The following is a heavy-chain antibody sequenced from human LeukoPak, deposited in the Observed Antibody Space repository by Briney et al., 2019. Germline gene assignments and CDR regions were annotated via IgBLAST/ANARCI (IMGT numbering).Heavy chain of an antibody. CDR2: INTNTGNP. D-gene: IGHD1-26*01. V-gene: IGHV7-4-1*02. CDR3: ARWDRGWFGHLGATQQSPAFDI. CDR1: GYTFTSYA. J-gene: IGHJ3*02. Sequence: ASVKVSCKASGYTFTSYAMNWVRQAPGQGLEWMGWINTNTGNPTYAQGFTGRFVFSLDTSVSTAYLQISSLKAEDTAVYYCARWDRGWFGHLGATQQSPAFDIWGQGTMVAVSS.